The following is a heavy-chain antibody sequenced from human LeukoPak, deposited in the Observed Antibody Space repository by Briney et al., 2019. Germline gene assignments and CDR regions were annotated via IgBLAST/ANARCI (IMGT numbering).Heavy chain of an antibody. J-gene: IGHJ3*02. CDR3: AKDRKVSDI. V-gene: IGHV3-23*01. CDR2: ISGSGGTT. Sequence: GGSLRLSCATSGFIFNTYALSWVRQAPGKGLEWVSGISGSGGTTYYADSVKGRFTISRDNSKNTVYLQMNSLRVEDTAVYYCAKDRKVSDIWGQGTMVTVSS. CDR1: GFIFNTYA.